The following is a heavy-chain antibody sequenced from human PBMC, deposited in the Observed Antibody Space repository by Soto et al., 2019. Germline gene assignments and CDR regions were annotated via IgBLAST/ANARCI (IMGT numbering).Heavy chain of an antibody. V-gene: IGHV4-30-4*01. D-gene: IGHD2-8*01. J-gene: IGHJ3*02. CDR2: ISNRGTP. CDR1: GDSISSDNYF. Sequence: QVQLQESGPGLVKPSQTLSLICTVSGDSISSDNYFWSWIRQPPGQGLEWVGYISNRGTPYYNPSLKSRVTISLDTSRNRFSLDMYSVTATDTAVYYCAREVNVVALSDAFDIWGQGTMVTVS. CDR3: AREVNVVALSDAFDI.